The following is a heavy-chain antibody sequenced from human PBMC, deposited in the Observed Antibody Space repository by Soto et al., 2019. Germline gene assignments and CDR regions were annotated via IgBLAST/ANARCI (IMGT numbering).Heavy chain of an antibody. D-gene: IGHD1-7*01. J-gene: IGHJ6*02. V-gene: IGHV3-53*01. CDR3: ASDLVTLSGPNRIPSSFSMDV. Sequence: GGSLRLSCAASGFTVSSNYMSWVRQAPGKGLEWVSVIYSGVSTYYADSVKGRFTISRDNSKNTLYLQMNSLRAEDTAVYYCASDLVTLSGPNRIPSSFSMDVWGQGTRVAVSS. CDR1: GFTVSSNY. CDR2: IYSGVST.